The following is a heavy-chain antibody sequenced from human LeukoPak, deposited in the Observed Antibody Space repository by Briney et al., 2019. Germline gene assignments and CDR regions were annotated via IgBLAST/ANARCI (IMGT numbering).Heavy chain of an antibody. CDR2: ISSSGRSI. Sequence: GGSLRLSCAVSGLTFINYEMNWVRQIPGKRLEWVAQISSSGRSISYADSVKGRFTVSRDNAKNSLYLQMNSLRAEDTAVYYCARALPSPLYSGSYADAFDIWGQGTMVTVSS. V-gene: IGHV3-48*03. D-gene: IGHD1-26*01. J-gene: IGHJ3*02. CDR1: GLTFINYE. CDR3: ARALPSPLYSGSYADAFDI.